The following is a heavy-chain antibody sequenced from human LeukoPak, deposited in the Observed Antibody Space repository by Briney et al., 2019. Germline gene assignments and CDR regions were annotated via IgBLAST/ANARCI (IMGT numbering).Heavy chain of an antibody. CDR1: GDSVSSNSDA. Sequence: SQTLSLTCAISGDSVSSNSDAWNWIRQSPSRGLEWLGRTYYRSEWYNDYAVSVKSRININPDTSKNQFSLQLNSVAPEDTAVYYCAQADSTGYFSFRTWGQGTLVTVSS. CDR3: AQADSTGYFSFRT. V-gene: IGHV6-1*01. CDR2: TYYRSEWYN. J-gene: IGHJ1*01. D-gene: IGHD3-22*01.